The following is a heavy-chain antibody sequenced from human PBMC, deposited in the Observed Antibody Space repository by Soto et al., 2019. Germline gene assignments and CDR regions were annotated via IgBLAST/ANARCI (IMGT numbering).Heavy chain of an antibody. V-gene: IGHV3-30*18. CDR2: VSYDGSNK. Sequence: PGGALRLSCAASGFTFSDYYMSLSRQAQGKGLEWVASVSYDGSNKHYADSVKGRFTISRDNSRNTLDLQMNSLRAEDTAVYYCAKDTYYYDRSGYYTYDHWGQGTQVTVSS. J-gene: IGHJ4*02. CDR3: AKDTYYYDRSGYYTYDH. D-gene: IGHD3-22*01. CDR1: GFTFSDYY.